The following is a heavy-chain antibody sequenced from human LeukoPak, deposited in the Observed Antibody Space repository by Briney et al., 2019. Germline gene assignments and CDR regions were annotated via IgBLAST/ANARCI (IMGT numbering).Heavy chain of an antibody. CDR2: ISGYNGDT. CDR1: GYTFTNYG. CDR3: ARVGNYDFWSGYFQVMPSYYMDV. J-gene: IGHJ6*03. Sequence: ASVKVSCKASGYTFTNYGINWVRQAPGQGLEWMGWISGYNGDTKYAQKLQDRVTMTTDTSTSTAYMELRSLRSDDTAVYYCARVGNYDFWSGYFQVMPSYYMDVWGKGTTVTVSS. V-gene: IGHV1-18*01. D-gene: IGHD3-3*01.